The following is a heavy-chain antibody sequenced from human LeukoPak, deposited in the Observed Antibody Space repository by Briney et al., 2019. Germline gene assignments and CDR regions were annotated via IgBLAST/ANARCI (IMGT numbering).Heavy chain of an antibody. CDR2: INPNSGGT. Sequence: ASVKVSCKASGYTFTGYYMHWVRQAPGQGLEWMGWINPNSGGTNYAQKFQGGVTMTRDTSISTAYMELSRLRSDDTAVYYCARDPPWGLTGTRGDDYWGQGTLVTVSS. J-gene: IGHJ4*02. CDR1: GYTFTGYY. CDR3: ARDPPWGLTGTRGDDY. V-gene: IGHV1-2*02. D-gene: IGHD1-7*01.